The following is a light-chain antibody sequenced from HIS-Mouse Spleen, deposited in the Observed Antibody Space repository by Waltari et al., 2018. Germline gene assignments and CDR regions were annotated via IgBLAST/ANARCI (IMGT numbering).Light chain of an antibody. Sequence: QSALTQPASVSGSPGQSITISCPGTSSDVGGYNYVSWYQQHPGNAPKLMIYEVSNRPSGVSNRFSGSKSGNTASLTISGLQAEDEADYYCSSYTSSSTLWVFGGGTKLTVL. CDR1: SSDVGGYNY. CDR3: SSYTSSSTLWV. V-gene: IGLV2-14*01. CDR2: EVS. J-gene: IGLJ3*02.